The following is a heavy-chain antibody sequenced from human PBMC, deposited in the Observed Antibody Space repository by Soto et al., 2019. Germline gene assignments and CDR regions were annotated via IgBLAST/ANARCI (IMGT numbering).Heavy chain of an antibody. D-gene: IGHD6-19*01. CDR1: GYSFTSYW. J-gene: IGHJ6*02. CDR2: IYPGDSDT. V-gene: IGHV5-51*01. CDR3: ARCSSDSSGWYRVWSYYYGMDV. Sequence: PGESLKISCKGSGYSFTSYWIGWVRQMPGKGLEWMGIIYPGDSDTRYSPSFQGQVTISADKSISTAYLQWSSLKASDTAMYYCARCSSDSSGWYRVWSYYYGMDVWGQGTTVTVSS.